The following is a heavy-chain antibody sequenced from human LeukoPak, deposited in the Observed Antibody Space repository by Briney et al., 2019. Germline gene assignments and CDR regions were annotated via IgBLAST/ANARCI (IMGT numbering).Heavy chain of an antibody. V-gene: IGHV1-24*01. CDR2: FDPEDGET. CDR1: GYTLTELS. D-gene: IGHD3-22*01. J-gene: IGHJ4*02. Sequence: ASVKVSCKVSGYTLTELSMHWVRQAPGKGLEWMGGFDPEDGETIYAQKFQGRVTMTTDTSASTAYMELSNLRPEDTAVYYCARTEVDYYDSSGSWDYWGQGTLVTVSS. CDR3: ARTEVDYYDSSGSWDY.